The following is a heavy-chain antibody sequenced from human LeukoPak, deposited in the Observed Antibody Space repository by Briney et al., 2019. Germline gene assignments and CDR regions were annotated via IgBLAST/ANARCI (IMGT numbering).Heavy chain of an antibody. CDR1: GGSISSSSYY. V-gene: IGHV4-39*07. D-gene: IGHD3-10*01. Sequence: SETLSLTCTVSGGSISSSSYYWGWIRQPPGKGLEWIGSIYYSGSTYYNPSLKSRVTISVDTSKNQFSLKLSSVTAADTAVYYCARGKIWSPVYLSHWGQGTLVTVSS. J-gene: IGHJ4*02. CDR2: IYYSGST. CDR3: ARGKIWSPVYLSH.